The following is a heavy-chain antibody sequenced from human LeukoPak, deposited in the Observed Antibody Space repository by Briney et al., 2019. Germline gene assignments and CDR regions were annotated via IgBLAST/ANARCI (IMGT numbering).Heavy chain of an antibody. CDR2: INHSGST. J-gene: IGHJ4*02. D-gene: IGHD6-13*01. CDR1: GGSFSGYY. CDR3: ARGQGSSWYGASDY. Sequence: SETLSLTCAVYGGSFSGYYWSWIRQPPGKGLEWIGEINHSGSTNYNPSLKSRVTISVDTSKNQFSLKLRSVTAADTAVYYCARGQGSSWYGASDYWGQGTLVTVSS. V-gene: IGHV4-34*01.